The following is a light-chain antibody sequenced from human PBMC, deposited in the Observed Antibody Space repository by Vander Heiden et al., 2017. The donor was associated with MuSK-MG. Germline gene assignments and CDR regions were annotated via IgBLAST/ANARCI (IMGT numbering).Light chain of an antibody. CDR3: HQDDNWPPGT. J-gene: IGKJ3*01. CDR1: QSVSSN. Sequence: EIVMTQSPATLSVSPGERATLSCRASQSVSSNLAWYQQKPGQGPRLLIYDASTRATAVPARFSGSGYGTEFTLTISGLQSEDFAVYYCHQDDNWPPGTFGHGTKVDIK. CDR2: DAS. V-gene: IGKV3-15*01.